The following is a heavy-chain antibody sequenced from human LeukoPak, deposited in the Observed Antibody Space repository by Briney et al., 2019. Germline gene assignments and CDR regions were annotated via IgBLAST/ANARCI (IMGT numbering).Heavy chain of an antibody. D-gene: IGHD1-26*01. CDR3: AKSRWSVGATGFWVDP. J-gene: IGHJ5*02. Sequence: GGSLRLSCAASGFTFNSYAMSWVRQAPGQGLEWVSAISGSGGSTYYADSVKGRFTISRDNSKNTLYLQMNSLRAEDTAVYYCAKSRWSVGATGFWVDPWGQGTLVTVSS. CDR1: GFTFNSYA. CDR2: ISGSGGST. V-gene: IGHV3-23*01.